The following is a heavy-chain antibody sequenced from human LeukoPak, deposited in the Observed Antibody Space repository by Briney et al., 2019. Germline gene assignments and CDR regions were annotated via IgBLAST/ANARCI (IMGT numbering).Heavy chain of an antibody. V-gene: IGHV3-49*04. CDR1: GFTFGDYA. D-gene: IGHD5-12*01. J-gene: IGHJ4*02. CDR3: TGRGYSGYDSFDY. Sequence: GGSLRLSCTASGFTFGDYAMSWVRQAPGKGLEWVGFIRSKAYGGTTDYAASVKGRFTISRDDSKSIAYLQMNSLKTEDTAVYYCTGRGYSGYDSFDYWGQGTLVTVSS. CDR2: IRSKAYGGTT.